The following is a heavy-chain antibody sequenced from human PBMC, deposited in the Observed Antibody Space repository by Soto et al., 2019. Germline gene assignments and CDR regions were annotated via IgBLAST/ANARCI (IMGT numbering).Heavy chain of an antibody. CDR3: ASSLLVGYGLEGESD. V-gene: IGHV1-18*01. J-gene: IGHJ4*02. CDR1: GYTFTSYG. D-gene: IGHD5-18*01. Sequence: QVQLVQSGAEVKKPGASVKVSCKASGYTFTSYGISWVRQAPGQGLEWMGWISAYHGNTNYAQKLQGRASMPADTSTSTAYMELRSLRSDDTAVYYCASSLLVGYGLEGESDWGQGTLVTVSS. CDR2: ISAYHGNT.